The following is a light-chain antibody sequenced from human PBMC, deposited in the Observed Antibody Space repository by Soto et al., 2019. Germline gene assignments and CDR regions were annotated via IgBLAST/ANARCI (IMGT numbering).Light chain of an antibody. CDR3: CSYAGSHFL. CDR1: SSDVGGYNY. CDR2: DVS. Sequence: QSVLTQPRSVSGSPGQSVTISCTGTSSDVGGYNYVSWYQQHPGKAPKLMIYDVSQRPSGVPDRFSGSKSGNTASLTISGLQAEDEADYYCCSYAGSHFLXGGGTKLTVL. J-gene: IGLJ2*01. V-gene: IGLV2-11*01.